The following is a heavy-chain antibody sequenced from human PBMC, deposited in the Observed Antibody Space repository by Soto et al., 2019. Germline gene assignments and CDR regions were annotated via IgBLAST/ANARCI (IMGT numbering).Heavy chain of an antibody. CDR1: GGSFSGYY. D-gene: IGHD3-9*01. Sequence: SETLSLTCAVYGGSFSGYYWSWIRQPPGKGLEWIGEINHSGSTNYNPSLKSRVTISVDTSKNQFSLKLSSVTAADTAVYYCARVKDLRYFDWLPTYGMDVWGKGTTVT. J-gene: IGHJ6*04. CDR2: INHSGST. CDR3: ARVKDLRYFDWLPTYGMDV. V-gene: IGHV4-34*01.